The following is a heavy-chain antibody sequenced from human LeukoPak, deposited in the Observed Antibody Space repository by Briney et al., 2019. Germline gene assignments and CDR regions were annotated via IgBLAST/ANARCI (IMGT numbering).Heavy chain of an antibody. CDR1: GGSISTSTYY. V-gene: IGHV4-39*02. J-gene: IGHJ4*02. CDR3: ARDGYNFGSFDY. D-gene: IGHD5-24*01. Sequence: SETLSLTCTVSGGSISTSTYYWAWIRQPPGKGLEWIGSIYYTGTTYYSPSLKSRVTILLDTSKNQFSLKLSSVTAADTSVYFCARDGYNFGSFDYWGQGILVTVSS. CDR2: IYYTGTT.